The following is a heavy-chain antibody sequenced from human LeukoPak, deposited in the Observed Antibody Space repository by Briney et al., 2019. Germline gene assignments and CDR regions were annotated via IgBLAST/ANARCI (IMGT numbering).Heavy chain of an antibody. Sequence: GRSLRLSCAASGFTFSSYAMHWVRQAPGKGLEWVAVISYDGSNKYYADSVKGRFTISRDNSKNTLYLQMSSLRAEDTAVYYCARVEDYAYDYWGQGTLVTVSS. V-gene: IGHV3-30-3*01. J-gene: IGHJ4*02. CDR1: GFTFSSYA. CDR3: ARVEDYAYDY. D-gene: IGHD4-17*01. CDR2: ISYDGSNK.